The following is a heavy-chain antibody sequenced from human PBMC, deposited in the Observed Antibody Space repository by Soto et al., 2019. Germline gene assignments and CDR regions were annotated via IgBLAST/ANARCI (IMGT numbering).Heavy chain of an antibody. CDR3: ARVHYDSLTGLGGQFDY. D-gene: IGHD3-9*01. J-gene: IGHJ4*02. CDR2: IGSSSSYR. Sequence: QVQLVESGGGLVKPGGSLRLSFAASGFTFSDYYMSWIRQAPGKGLEWVSYIGSSSSYRNYADSVKGRFTISRDNAKNSLYLQMNSLRAEDTAVYYCARVHYDSLTGLGGQFDYWGQGTLVTVSS. V-gene: IGHV3-11*05. CDR1: GFTFSDYY.